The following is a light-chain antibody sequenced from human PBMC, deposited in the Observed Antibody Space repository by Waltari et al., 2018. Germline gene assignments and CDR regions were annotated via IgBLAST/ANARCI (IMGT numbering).Light chain of an antibody. CDR1: SRDVGGFNY. CDR2: DVS. V-gene: IGLV2-11*01. CDR3: CSYAGSYTFDVV. Sequence: QSALTQPRSVSGSPGQSVTISCTGTSRDVGGFNYVPWYQQHPGKAPKPMIYDVSKRPSGVPDRFSGSKSGNTASLTISGLQAEDEADYYCCSYAGSYTFDVVFGGGTKLTVL. J-gene: IGLJ2*01.